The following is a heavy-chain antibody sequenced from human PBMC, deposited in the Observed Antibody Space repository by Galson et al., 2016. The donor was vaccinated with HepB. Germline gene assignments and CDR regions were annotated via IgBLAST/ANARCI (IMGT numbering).Heavy chain of an antibody. D-gene: IGHD3-10*01. CDR3: VADGYSYDNGPYYYYGIDV. V-gene: IGHV1-58*01. CDR1: GIPLSNSA. Sequence: SVKVSCKASGIPLSNSAVQWVRQARGQRLEWIGWIVVGRGNTNYAQKFQERVTFTGDMSTSTISMELSSLRSEDTAVYYCVADGYSYDNGPYYYYGIDVWGQGTMVTVSS. CDR2: IVVGRGNT. J-gene: IGHJ6*02.